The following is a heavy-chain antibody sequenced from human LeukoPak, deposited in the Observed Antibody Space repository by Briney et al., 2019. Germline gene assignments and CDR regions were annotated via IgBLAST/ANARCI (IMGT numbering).Heavy chain of an antibody. CDR1: GGSFSGYY. CDR3: ARGPDSSGYYSGFDY. V-gene: IGHV4-34*01. CDR2: INHSGST. D-gene: IGHD3-22*01. J-gene: IGHJ4*02. Sequence: SETLSLTCAVYGGSFSGYYWSWIRQPPGKGLEWIGEINHSGSTNYNPSLKSRVTISVDTSKNQFSLKLSSVTAADTAMYYCARGPDSSGYYSGFDYWGQGTLVTVSS.